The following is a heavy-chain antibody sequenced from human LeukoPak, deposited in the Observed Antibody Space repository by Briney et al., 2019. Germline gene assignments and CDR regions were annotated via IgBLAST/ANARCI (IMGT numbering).Heavy chain of an antibody. J-gene: IGHJ4*02. CDR2: ISYDGSNK. CDR1: AFTFSNYA. Sequence: GGSLRLSCAASAFTFSNYAMHWVRQAPGKGLEWVAVISYDGSNKYYADSVKGRFTISRDNSKNTVYLQMDSLRVEDTAVYYCARDGPDSSGYYPDYWGRGTLVTVSS. D-gene: IGHD3-22*01. CDR3: ARDGPDSSGYYPDY. V-gene: IGHV3-30*04.